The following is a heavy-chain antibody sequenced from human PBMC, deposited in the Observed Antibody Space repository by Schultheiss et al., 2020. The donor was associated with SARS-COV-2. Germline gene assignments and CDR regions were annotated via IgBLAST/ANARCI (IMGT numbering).Heavy chain of an antibody. CDR3: ARNGVVTPYYYYYYMDV. CDR2: IYSGGST. J-gene: IGHJ6*03. Sequence: GGSLRLSCAASGFTVSSNYMSWVRQAPGKGLEWVSVIYSGGSTYYADSVKGRFTISRHNSKNTLYLQMNSLRAEDTAVYYCARNGVVTPYYYYYYMDVWGKGTTVTVSS. D-gene: IGHD3-3*01. CDR1: GFTVSSNY. V-gene: IGHV3-53*04.